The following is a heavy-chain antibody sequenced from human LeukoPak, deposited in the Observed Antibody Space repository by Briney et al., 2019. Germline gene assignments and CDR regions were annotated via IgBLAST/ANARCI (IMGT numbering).Heavy chain of an antibody. CDR2: ISSSGSTI. V-gene: IGHV3-11*04. Sequence: GGSLRLSCAASGFTFSDYYMSWIRQAPGKGLEWVSYISSSGSTIYYADSVKGRFTISRADAKNSLYLQMNSLRAEDTAVYYCAREGSGVVPAAMGGGYYDYYYMDVWGKGTTVTVSS. CDR1: GFTFSDYY. CDR3: AREGSGVVPAAMGGGYYDYYYMDV. J-gene: IGHJ6*03. D-gene: IGHD2-2*01.